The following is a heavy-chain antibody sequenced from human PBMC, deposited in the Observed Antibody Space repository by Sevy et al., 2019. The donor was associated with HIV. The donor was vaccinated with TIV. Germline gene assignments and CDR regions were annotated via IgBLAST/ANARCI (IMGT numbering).Heavy chain of an antibody. D-gene: IGHD6-13*01. Sequence: GGSLRLSCAASGFKFDNYDFSWVRQAPGKGLEWVSGFSGTDGSGTDGTTYYTDSVKGRFIISRDNSKNTLYLEMNSLRVDDTAVYYCAKVARYSSVWYSTGEPFDYWGQGTLVTVSS. CDR1: GFKFDNYD. V-gene: IGHV3-23*01. CDR2: FSGTDGSGTDGTT. J-gene: IGHJ4*02. CDR3: AKVARYSSVWYSTGEPFDY.